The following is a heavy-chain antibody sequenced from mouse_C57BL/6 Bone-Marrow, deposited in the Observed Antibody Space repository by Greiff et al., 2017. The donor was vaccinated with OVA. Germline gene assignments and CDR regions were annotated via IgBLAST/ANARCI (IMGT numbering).Heavy chain of an antibody. V-gene: IGHV1-7*01. CDR2: INPSSGYT. J-gene: IGHJ3*01. Sequence: QVQLQQSGAELAKPGASVKLSCKASGYTFTSYWMHWVKQRPGQGLEWIGYINPSSGYTKYNQKFKDKATLTADNSSSTAYMQLSSLTYEDSAVYYCARTITTVEAWFAYWGQGTLVTVSA. CDR3: ARTITTVEAWFAY. CDR1: GYTFTSYW. D-gene: IGHD1-1*01.